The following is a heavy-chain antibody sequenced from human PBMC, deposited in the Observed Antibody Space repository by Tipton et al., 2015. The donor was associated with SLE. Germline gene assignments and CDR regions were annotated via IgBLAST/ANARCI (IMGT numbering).Heavy chain of an antibody. Sequence: TLSLTCTVSGGSISSYYWSWIRQPPGKGLEWIGYIYYSGSTNYNPSLKSRVTISVDTSKNQFSLKLNSVTAADTAVYFCARDLGGSSWVNWGQGTLVTVSS. CDR2: IYYSGST. V-gene: IGHV4-59*01. CDR3: ARDLGGSSWVN. J-gene: IGHJ4*02. CDR1: GGSISSYY. D-gene: IGHD6-13*01.